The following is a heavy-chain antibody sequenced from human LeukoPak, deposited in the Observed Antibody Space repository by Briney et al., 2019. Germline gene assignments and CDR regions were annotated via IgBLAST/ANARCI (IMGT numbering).Heavy chain of an antibody. CDR2: INYDGSNR. V-gene: IGHV3-30*09. J-gene: IGHJ4*02. CDR1: GFTFSNFA. Sequence: GGSLRLSCAASGFTFSNFAMHWVRQGPGKGLEWLAVINYDGSNRYYADSVKGRFAISKDSSENTLYLQMNSLRADDTAMYYCARRGGTRQFYFDYWGQGTLATVSS. CDR3: ARRGGTRQFYFDY. D-gene: IGHD1-1*01.